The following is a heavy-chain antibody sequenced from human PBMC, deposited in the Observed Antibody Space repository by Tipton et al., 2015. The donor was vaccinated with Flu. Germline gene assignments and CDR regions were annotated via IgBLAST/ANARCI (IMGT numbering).Heavy chain of an antibody. CDR2: ISHSGRT. CDR3: ARSTYYYGSGSSDY. CDR1: GDSIGSAYY. Sequence: TLSLTYSVSGDSIGSAYYWGWIRQPPGKGLEWIGCISHSGRTYYNPSLKSRVTISVDTAKNQFSQRLSSVTAADTAMYYCARSTYYYGSGSSDYWGQGTLVTVSS. D-gene: IGHD3-10*01. J-gene: IGHJ4*02. V-gene: IGHV4-38-2*01.